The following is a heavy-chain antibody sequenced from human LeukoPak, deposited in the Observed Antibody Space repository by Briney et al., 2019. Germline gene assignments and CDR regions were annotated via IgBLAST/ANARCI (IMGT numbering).Heavy chain of an antibody. CDR2: IYYSGTT. D-gene: IGHD2-15*01. J-gene: IGHJ6*02. Sequence: SETLSLTCTVSGGSISSYYWSWIRQPPGKRLEWIGYIYYSGTTNYNPSLKSRVTISVDTSKNQFSLKLSSVTAADTAVYYCARHGGDCSGGSCYSDYYYGMDVWGQGTTVTVSS. CDR3: ARHGGDCSGGSCYSDYYYGMDV. V-gene: IGHV4-59*08. CDR1: GGSISSYY.